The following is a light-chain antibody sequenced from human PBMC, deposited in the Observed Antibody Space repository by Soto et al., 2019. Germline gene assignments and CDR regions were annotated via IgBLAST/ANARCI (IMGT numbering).Light chain of an antibody. CDR3: PQVNSYPCR. J-gene: IGKJ2*04. V-gene: IGKV1-9*01. CDR2: AAS. Sequence: DIQLTQYPSFLSASVGDRVTIPCRASQGIRSFLAWYQQKPGKAPKLLIYAASTLQSGVPSRFSGSGSGSEFTLTICNLQPEAFATYYCPQVNSYPCRFGDGTKVDIK. CDR1: QGIRSF.